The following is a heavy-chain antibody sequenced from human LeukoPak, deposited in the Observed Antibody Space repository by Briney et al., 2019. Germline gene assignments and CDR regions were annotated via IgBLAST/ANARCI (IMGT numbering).Heavy chain of an antibody. V-gene: IGHV4-39*01. CDR2: IYYSGTT. CDR1: GGSISSSNYY. Sequence: SETLSLTCTVSGGSISSSNYYSGWIRQPPGKGLEWIGTIYYSGTTYYNPSLESRVTMSEDTSKNQFPLTLRSVTATDTAVYYCARQISDYYYYYIDVWGKGTTVTVSS. D-gene: IGHD3-3*01. CDR3: ARQISDYYYYYIDV. J-gene: IGHJ6*03.